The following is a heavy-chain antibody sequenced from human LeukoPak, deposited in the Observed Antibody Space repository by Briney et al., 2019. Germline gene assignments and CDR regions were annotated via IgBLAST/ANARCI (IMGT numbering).Heavy chain of an antibody. CDR3: ARRYYDFWSGAHGAFDI. CDR1: GGSFSGYY. Sequence: SETLSLTCAVYGGSFSGYYWSWIRQPPGKGLEWIGYIYYSGSTNYNPSLKSRVTISVDTSKNQFSLKLSSVTAADTAVYYCARRYYDFWSGAHGAFDIWGQGTMVTVSS. J-gene: IGHJ3*02. CDR2: IYYSGST. D-gene: IGHD3-3*01. V-gene: IGHV4-59*01.